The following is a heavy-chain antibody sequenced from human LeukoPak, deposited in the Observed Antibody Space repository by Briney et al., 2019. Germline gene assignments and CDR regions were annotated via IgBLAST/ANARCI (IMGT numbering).Heavy chain of an antibody. CDR3: NALPYCSSTSCYGYYYYMDV. V-gene: IGHV1-69*01. Sequence: SXKVSCKASGGTFSSYAISWVRQAPGQGLEWMGGIIPIFGTANYALKFQGRVTITADESTSKAYMELSSLRSEDTAVYYCNALPYCSSTSCYGYYYYMDVWGKGTTVTVSS. J-gene: IGHJ6*03. CDR2: IIPIFGTA. D-gene: IGHD2-2*01. CDR1: GGTFSSYA.